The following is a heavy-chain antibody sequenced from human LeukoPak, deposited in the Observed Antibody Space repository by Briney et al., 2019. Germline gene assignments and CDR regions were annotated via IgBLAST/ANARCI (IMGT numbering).Heavy chain of an antibody. D-gene: IGHD1-26*01. V-gene: IGHV3-23*01. Sequence: GGSLRLSCAAFGFTFSSYVLSWVRQAPGKGLDWVSGISGSGGSTYYADSVKGRFTISRDNSKNTLYLQMNSLRAEDTAVYYCAKGVQELRGYFDYWGQGTLVTVSS. CDR1: GFTFSSYV. J-gene: IGHJ4*02. CDR2: ISGSGGST. CDR3: AKGVQELRGYFDY.